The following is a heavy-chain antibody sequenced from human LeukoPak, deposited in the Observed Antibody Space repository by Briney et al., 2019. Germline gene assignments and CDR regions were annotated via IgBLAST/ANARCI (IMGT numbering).Heavy chain of an antibody. D-gene: IGHD3-10*01. Sequence: ASVKVSCKASGYTFTSYDINWVRQATGQGLEWMGWMNPISGNTGYAQKFQGRVTMTRNTSISTAYMELRSLRSEDTAVYYCARRRGSGSYVSANWFDPWGQGTLVTVSS. CDR2: MNPISGNT. V-gene: IGHV1-8*01. CDR3: ARRRGSGSYVSANWFDP. CDR1: GYTFTSYD. J-gene: IGHJ5*02.